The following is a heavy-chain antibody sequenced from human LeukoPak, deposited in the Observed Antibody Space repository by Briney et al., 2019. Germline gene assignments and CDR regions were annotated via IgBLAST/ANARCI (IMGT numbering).Heavy chain of an antibody. V-gene: IGHV3-9*01. D-gene: IGHD1-26*01. CDR1: GFTFDDYA. Sequence: PGGSLRLSCAASGFTFDDYAMHWVRQAPGKGLEWVSGISWNSGSIGYADSVKGRFTISRDNAKNSLYLQMNSLRAEDTAVYYCASGTLWELREVYYYYYYGMDVWGQGTTVTVSS. J-gene: IGHJ6*02. CDR2: ISWNSGSI. CDR3: ASGTLWELREVYYYYYYGMDV.